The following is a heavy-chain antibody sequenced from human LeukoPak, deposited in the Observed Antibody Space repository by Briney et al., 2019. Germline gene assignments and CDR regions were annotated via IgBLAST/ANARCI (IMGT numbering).Heavy chain of an antibody. V-gene: IGHV4-39*07. CDR3: ARGERWLHSPFDY. CDR1: GGSISSSSYY. D-gene: IGHD5-24*01. J-gene: IGHJ4*02. Sequence: SETLSLTCTVSGGSISSSSYYWGWIRQPPGKGLEWIGSIYYSGDTYYNPSLKSRVTISVDTSKNQFSLKLSSVTAADTAVYYCARGERWLHSPFDYWGQGTLVTVSS. CDR2: IYYSGDT.